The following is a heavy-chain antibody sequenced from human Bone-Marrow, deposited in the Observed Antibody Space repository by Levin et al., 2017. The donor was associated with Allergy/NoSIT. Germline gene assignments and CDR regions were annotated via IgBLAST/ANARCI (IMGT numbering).Heavy chain of an antibody. Sequence: SQTLSLTCTVSGGSISSYYWSWIRQPAGKGLEWIGRIYTSGSTNYNPSLKSRVTMSVDTSKNQFSLKLSSVTAADTAVYYCAREGRPYSSSSIQRFDPWGQGTLVTVSS. CDR3: AREGRPYSSSSIQRFDP. CDR1: GGSISSYY. D-gene: IGHD6-6*01. J-gene: IGHJ5*02. CDR2: IYTSGST. V-gene: IGHV4-4*07.